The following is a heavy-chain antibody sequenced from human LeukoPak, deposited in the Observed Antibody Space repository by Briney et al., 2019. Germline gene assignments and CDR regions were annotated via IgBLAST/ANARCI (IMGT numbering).Heavy chain of an antibody. CDR3: ARVTNWNDLDV. CDR1: GFIFSDYY. V-gene: IGHV3-11*01. D-gene: IGHD1-20*01. CDR2: ISSSGSPI. Sequence: GGSPRLSRAASGFIFSDYYTSCISQPPGNGRVWVSYISSSGSPIYYADSVKGRFTISRDNAKNSLYLQMNSLRAEDTAVYYCARVTNWNDLDVWGQGTTGTVSS. J-gene: IGHJ6*02.